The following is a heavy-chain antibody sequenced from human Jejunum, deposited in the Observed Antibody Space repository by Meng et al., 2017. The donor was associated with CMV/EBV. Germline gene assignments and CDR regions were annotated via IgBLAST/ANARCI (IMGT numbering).Heavy chain of an antibody. J-gene: IGHJ4*02. CDR3: AKDRHGGNLGLLDY. D-gene: IGHD4-23*01. CDR1: GFSFSSYW. CDR2: IYSDGIII. Sequence: EGLVVEAGGGLVPPGGSLRLSCAASGFSFSSYWMHWVRQAPGKGLVWVSRIYSDGIIINYADSVKGRFTISRDNAKNTLYLQMNSLRAEDTAVYYCAKDRHGGNLGLLDYWGQGTLVTVFS. V-gene: IGHV3-74*01.